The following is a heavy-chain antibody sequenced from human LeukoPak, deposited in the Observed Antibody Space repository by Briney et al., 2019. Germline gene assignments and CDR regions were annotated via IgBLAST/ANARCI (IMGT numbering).Heavy chain of an antibody. CDR1: GGSISSSTYY. CDR3: ARLGGNFSGFYYYYYYMDV. CDR2: IYYSGGT. V-gene: IGHV4-39*01. Sequence: PSETLSLTCTVSGGSISSSTYYWGWIRQPPGKGLEWVGSIYYSGGTYYNPSLKSRVTISVDTSKNQFSLKLSSVTAADTAMYYSARLGGNFSGFYYYYYYMDVWGKGTTVTVSS. D-gene: IGHD4-23*01. J-gene: IGHJ6*03.